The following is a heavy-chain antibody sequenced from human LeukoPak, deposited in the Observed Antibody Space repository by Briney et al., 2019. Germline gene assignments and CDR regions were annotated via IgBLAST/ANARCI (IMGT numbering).Heavy chain of an antibody. CDR1: GFTFSHYC. Sequence: GGSLRLSCAASGFTFSHYCMYWVRQAPGKGLVWVSRINQDGSATSYADFVKGRFTISRDNAKNTLYLQMNSLRAEDTAVYYCGRGFRYGMDVWGQGTTVTVSS. CDR3: GRGFRYGMDV. V-gene: IGHV3-74*01. CDR2: INQDGSAT. J-gene: IGHJ6*02.